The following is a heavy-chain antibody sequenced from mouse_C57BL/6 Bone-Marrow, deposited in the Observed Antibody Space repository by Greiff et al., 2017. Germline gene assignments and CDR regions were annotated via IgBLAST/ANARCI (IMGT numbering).Heavy chain of an antibody. CDR2: INPSNGGT. V-gene: IGHV1-53*01. D-gene: IGHD3-2*02. Sequence: QVHVKQPGTELVKPGASVKLSCKASGYTFTSYWMHWVKQRPGQGLEWIGNINPSNGGTNYNEKFKSKATLTVDKSSSTAYMQLSSLTSEDSAVYYCARSKGADSSGYFAYWGQGTLVTVSA. CDR1: GYTFTSYW. CDR3: ARSKGADSSGYFAY. J-gene: IGHJ3*01.